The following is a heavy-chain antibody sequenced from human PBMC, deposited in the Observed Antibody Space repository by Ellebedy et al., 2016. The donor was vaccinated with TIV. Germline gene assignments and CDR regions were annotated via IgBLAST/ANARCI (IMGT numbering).Heavy chain of an antibody. D-gene: IGHD2-15*01. J-gene: IGHJ4*02. V-gene: IGHV3-15*01. Sequence: GESLKISCAASGFTFDNAWMSWVRQAPGKGLEWVGRIKSKTDGGTTDFAAPVKGRFTIPRDDSKNTLYLQMNSLKTEETAVYYCTTDCSGGTCYEGNFDYWGQGTLVTVSS. CDR1: GFTFDNAW. CDR2: IKSKTDGGTT. CDR3: TTDCSGGTCYEGNFDY.